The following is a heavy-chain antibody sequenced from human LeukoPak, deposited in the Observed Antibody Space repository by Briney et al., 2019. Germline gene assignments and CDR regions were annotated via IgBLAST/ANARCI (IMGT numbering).Heavy chain of an antibody. Sequence: PGGSLRLSCAASGFTFSSYAMSWVRQAPGKGLEWVSAISGSGGSTYYADSVKGRFTISRDNSKNTLYLQMNSLRAEDTAVYYCAKDLHYYDFWSGYQLPPLFDYWGQGTLVTVSS. CDR2: ISGSGGST. CDR3: AKDLHYYDFWSGYQLPPLFDY. CDR1: GFTFSSYA. V-gene: IGHV3-23*01. D-gene: IGHD3-3*01. J-gene: IGHJ4*02.